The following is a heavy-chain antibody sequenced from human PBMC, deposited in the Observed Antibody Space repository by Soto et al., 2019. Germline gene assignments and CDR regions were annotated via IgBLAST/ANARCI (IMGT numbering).Heavy chain of an antibody. CDR3: VRTSLVVAAATREDY. D-gene: IGHD2-15*01. CDR1: GFTFSSYW. V-gene: IGHV3-74*01. Sequence: EVQLVKSGGGLVQPGGSLRLSCAASGFTFSSYWMHWVRQAPGKGLVWVSRINSDGSSTSYADSVKGRFTISRDNAKNTLYLQMTSLRAEDTAVYYCVRTSLVVAAATREDYWGQGTLVTVSS. CDR2: INSDGSST. J-gene: IGHJ4*02.